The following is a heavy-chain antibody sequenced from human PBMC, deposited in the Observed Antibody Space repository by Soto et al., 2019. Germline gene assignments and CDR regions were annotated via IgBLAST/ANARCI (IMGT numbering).Heavy chain of an antibody. V-gene: IGHV3-23*01. D-gene: IGHD2-21*01. CDR2: IRGSGGET. Sequence: EVQLLESGGGLVQPGGSLRVSCAASGFTFRTFVMSWVRQAPGKGLEWVSAIRGSGGETFYADSVKGRFTISRDNSRNTLYLQMNSLGDEDTALYFCAQDRGWGVVSPSHDYWGRGTLVTVSS. CDR1: GFTFRTFV. J-gene: IGHJ4*02. CDR3: AQDRGWGVVSPSHDY.